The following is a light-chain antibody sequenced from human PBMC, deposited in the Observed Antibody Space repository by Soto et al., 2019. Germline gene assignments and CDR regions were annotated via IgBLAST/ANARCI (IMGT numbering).Light chain of an antibody. Sequence: QAVVTQEPSFSVSPGRTVTLTCGLSSGSVSTRNYPSWYQQIPGQAPRTLIYNTNTRSSGVPDRFSGSILGNKAALTITGAQAEDESDSYCVLYGGSGIHWVFGGGTKLTVL. CDR1: SGSVSTRNY. CDR3: VLYGGSGIHWV. CDR2: NTN. V-gene: IGLV8-61*01. J-gene: IGLJ3*02.